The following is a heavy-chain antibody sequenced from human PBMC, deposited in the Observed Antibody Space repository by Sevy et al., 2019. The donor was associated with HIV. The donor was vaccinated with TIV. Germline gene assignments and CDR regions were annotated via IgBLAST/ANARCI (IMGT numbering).Heavy chain of an antibody. Sequence: GGSLRLSCAASGFTFSKYSMSWVRQPPGKGLEWVSTLSFGCGAIKYPDSVKGRFTISRDNSKSSVYLQMNNLRPEDTAVYYCAREGCTKPHDYWGQGTLVTVSS. V-gene: IGHV3-23*01. CDR2: LSFGCGAI. J-gene: IGHJ4*02. D-gene: IGHD2-8*01. CDR3: AREGCTKPHDY. CDR1: GFTFSKYS.